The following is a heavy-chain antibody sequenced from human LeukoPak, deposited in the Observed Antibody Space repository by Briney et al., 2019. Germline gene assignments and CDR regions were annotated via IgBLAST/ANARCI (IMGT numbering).Heavy chain of an antibody. CDR2: INAGNGNT. CDR1: GYTFTSYA. D-gene: IGHD2-15*01. J-gene: IGHJ6*02. V-gene: IGHV1-3*01. Sequence: ASVKVSCKASGYTFTSYAMHWVRQAPGQRLEWMGWINAGNGNTKYSQKFQGRVTITRDTSASTAYMELSSLRSEGTAVYYCARSHSRRYYYGMDVWGQGTTVTVSS. CDR3: ARSHSRRYYYGMDV.